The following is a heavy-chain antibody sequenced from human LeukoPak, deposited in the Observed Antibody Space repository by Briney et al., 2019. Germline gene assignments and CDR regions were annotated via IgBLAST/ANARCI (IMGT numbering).Heavy chain of an antibody. D-gene: IGHD6-13*01. Sequence: SGGSLRLSCAASGFTFSSYAMHWVRQAPGKGLEWVSVTSYDGNKEFYADSVKGRFTISRDNSKNTLYLQMNSLRAEDTAVYYCARDIASFDFWGQGTLVTVSS. V-gene: IGHV3-30-3*01. CDR1: GFTFSSYA. CDR2: TSYDGNKE. CDR3: ARDIASFDF. J-gene: IGHJ4*02.